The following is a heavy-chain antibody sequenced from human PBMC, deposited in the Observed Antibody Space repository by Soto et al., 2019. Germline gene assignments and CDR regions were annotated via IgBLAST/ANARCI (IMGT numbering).Heavy chain of an antibody. CDR1: GYSFTTYW. J-gene: IGHJ3*02. Sequence: GESLKISCKASGYSFTTYWIAWARQMPGKGLECMGITYPSDSDTRYSPSFQGQVTISADKSINTAYLQWSSLKASDTAMYYCARSYSSSWYWGAFDIWGQGTMVTVSS. CDR3: ARSYSSSWYWGAFDI. D-gene: IGHD6-13*01. CDR2: TYPSDSDT. V-gene: IGHV5-51*01.